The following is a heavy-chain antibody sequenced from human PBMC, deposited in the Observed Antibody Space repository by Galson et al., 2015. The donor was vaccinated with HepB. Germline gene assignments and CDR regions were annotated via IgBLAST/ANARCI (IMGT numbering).Heavy chain of an antibody. V-gene: IGHV3-21*01. CDR2: ISSSSSYI. CDR3: AREKQWLARYYFDY. D-gene: IGHD6-19*01. CDR1: GFTFSGYS. J-gene: IGHJ4*02. Sequence: SLRLSCAASGFTFSGYSMNWVRQAPGKGLEWVSSISSSSSYIYYADSVKGRFTISRDNAKNSLYLQMNSLRAEDTAVYYCAREKQWLARYYFDYWGQGTLVTVSS.